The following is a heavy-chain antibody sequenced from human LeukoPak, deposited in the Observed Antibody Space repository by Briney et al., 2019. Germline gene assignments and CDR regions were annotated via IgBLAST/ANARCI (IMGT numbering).Heavy chain of an antibody. CDR3: ARDGYYYDSSGYYLDFDY. Sequence: GGSLRLSCAASGFTFSSYWMHWVRQAPGKGLVWVSRINSDGSSTSYADSAKGRFTISRDNAKNTLYLQMNSLRAEDTAVYYCARDGYYYDSSGYYLDFDYWGQGTLVTVSS. V-gene: IGHV3-74*01. D-gene: IGHD3-22*01. CDR2: INSDGSST. J-gene: IGHJ4*02. CDR1: GFTFSSYW.